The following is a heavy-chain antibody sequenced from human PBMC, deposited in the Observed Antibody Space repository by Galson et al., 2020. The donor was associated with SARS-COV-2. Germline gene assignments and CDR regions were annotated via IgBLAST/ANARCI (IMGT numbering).Heavy chain of an antibody. CDR2: TYTTGST. J-gene: IGHJ4*02. CDR3: ARDRGGAVAGAFVH. Sequence: SETLSLTCTVSGGSMSLYYWTWIRQPAGKGLEWIGRTYTTGSTNYNPSLKSRVSMSVDTSKNQFSLRLSSVTVADAAIYYCARDRGGAVAGAFVHWGQGTLVTVSS. V-gene: IGHV4-4*07. D-gene: IGHD6-19*01. CDR1: GGSMSLYY.